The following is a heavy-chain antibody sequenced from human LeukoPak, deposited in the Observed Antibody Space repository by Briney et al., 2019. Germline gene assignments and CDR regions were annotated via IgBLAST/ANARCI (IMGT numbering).Heavy chain of an antibody. V-gene: IGHV4-34*01. CDR3: ARPTYYYDSSGYYDAFDI. Sequence: SETLSLTCAVYGGSFSGYYWSWIRQPPGKGLEWIGEINHSGSTNYNPSLKSRVTISVDTSKNQFSLKLSSVTAADTAVYYCARPTYYYDSSGYYDAFDIWGQGTMVTVSS. J-gene: IGHJ3*02. D-gene: IGHD3-22*01. CDR2: INHSGST. CDR1: GGSFSGYY.